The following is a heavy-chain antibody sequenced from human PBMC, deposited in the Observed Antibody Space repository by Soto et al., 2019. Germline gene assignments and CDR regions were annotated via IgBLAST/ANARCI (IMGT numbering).Heavy chain of an antibody. D-gene: IGHD1-1*01. Sequence: GASVKVSCKASGYTFTSYAMHWVRQAPGQRLEWMGWINAGNGNTKYSQKFQGRVTITRDISTSTAYMELRSLRSDDTAVYYCTRSRLERLSPAYNWFAPWVQGTLVTVSS. CDR3: TRSRLERLSPAYNWFAP. CDR2: INAGNGNT. J-gene: IGHJ5*02. CDR1: GYTFTSYA. V-gene: IGHV1-3*01.